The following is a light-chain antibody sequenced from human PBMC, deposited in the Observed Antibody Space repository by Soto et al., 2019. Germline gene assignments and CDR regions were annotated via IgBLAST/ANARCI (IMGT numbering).Light chain of an antibody. V-gene: IGKV2-24*01. CDR1: QSLVHSDGYTY. Sequence: IVMTQTPLSSPVTLGQPASISCRSSQSLVHSDGYTYLSWLQQRPGQPPILLIYKISNRLSGVPDRFSGSGAGTDFTLKIRRVEAEDVGLYYCMQATQFPWTFGQGTKVDIK. CDR3: MQATQFPWT. J-gene: IGKJ1*01. CDR2: KIS.